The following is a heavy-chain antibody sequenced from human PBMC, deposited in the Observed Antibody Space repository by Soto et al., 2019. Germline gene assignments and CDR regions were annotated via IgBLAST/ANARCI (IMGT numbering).Heavy chain of an antibody. CDR3: ARHYGYNYGHVDY. Sequence: SESLSLTCTVSGASITSNGYYWGWIRQPPGKGLEWIGSIYYSGSAYYNPSLKSRVTISVDTSKNQFSLRLSSVTAADTAVYYCARHYGYNYGHVDYWGQGTLVTVSS. D-gene: IGHD5-18*01. CDR1: GASITSNGYY. J-gene: IGHJ4*02. V-gene: IGHV4-39*01. CDR2: IYYSGSA.